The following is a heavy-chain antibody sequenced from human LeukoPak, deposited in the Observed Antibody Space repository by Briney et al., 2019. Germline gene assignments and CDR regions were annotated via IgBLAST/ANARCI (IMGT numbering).Heavy chain of an antibody. CDR3: ARGPGY. CDR2: ISGSGGST. J-gene: IGHJ4*02. Sequence: GGSLRLSCAPSGFTFSSDAMSWVRQAPGKGLEWVSVISGSGGSTFYADSVKGRFTISRDNSKNTLNLQMNSLRADDVGVYYCARGPGYWGQGTLVTVSS. V-gene: IGHV3-23*01. CDR1: GFTFSSDA. D-gene: IGHD3-16*01.